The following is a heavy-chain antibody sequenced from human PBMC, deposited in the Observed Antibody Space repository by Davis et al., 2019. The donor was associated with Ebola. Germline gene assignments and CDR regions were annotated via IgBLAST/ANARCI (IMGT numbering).Heavy chain of an antibody. Sequence: ASVKVSCKASGYTFTSYGISWVRQAPGQGLEWMGIINPSGGSTSYAQKFQGRVTMTRDTSTSTVYMELSSLRSEDTAVYYCARAVVVPYYGMDVWGQGTTVTVSS. CDR2: INPSGGST. CDR1: GYTFTSYG. J-gene: IGHJ6*02. D-gene: IGHD2-2*01. V-gene: IGHV1-46*01. CDR3: ARAVVVPYYGMDV.